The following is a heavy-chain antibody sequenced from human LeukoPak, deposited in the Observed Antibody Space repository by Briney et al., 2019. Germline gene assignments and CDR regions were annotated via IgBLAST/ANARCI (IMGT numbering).Heavy chain of an antibody. CDR3: ARDFGIVGTAWGYYFDH. CDR1: GYTFTNHY. D-gene: IGHD1-26*01. Sequence: RASVKVSCKASGYTFTNHYMHWVRQAPGQGLEWMGIINPSTGATSDAQKFHGRVTMTRDTSTSTVYMELSSLRSEDTAVYYCARDFGIVGTAWGYYFDHWGQGTLVTVSS. J-gene: IGHJ4*02. V-gene: IGHV1-46*01. CDR2: INPSTGAT.